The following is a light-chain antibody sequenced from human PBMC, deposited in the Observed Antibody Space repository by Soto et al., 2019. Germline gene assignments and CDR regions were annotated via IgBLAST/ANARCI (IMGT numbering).Light chain of an antibody. Sequence: QSALTQPASVSGSPGQSITISCTGTSSDVGAYNYVSWYQKHPGKAPKLMIYDVNIRPSGVSNRFSGSKSGNTASLTISGLQAEDEAAYYCTSWTTSTTMKFGGGTKLTVL. CDR1: SSDVGAYNY. V-gene: IGLV2-14*01. J-gene: IGLJ2*01. CDR3: TSWTTSTTMK. CDR2: DVN.